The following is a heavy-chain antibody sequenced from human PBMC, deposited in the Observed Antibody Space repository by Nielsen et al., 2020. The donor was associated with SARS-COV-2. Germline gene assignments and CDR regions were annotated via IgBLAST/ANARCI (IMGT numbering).Heavy chain of an antibody. V-gene: IGHV3-48*04. D-gene: IGHD5-24*01. J-gene: IGHJ4*02. Sequence: GESLKISCAASKFTFNSYAMSWVRQAPGKGLEWVSYISSDATTIFYVDSVKGRFIMSRDNAKNSLSLQMHSLRAEDTAVYYCAREGRKLPLDYWGQGTLVTVSS. CDR2: ISSDATTI. CDR3: AREGRKLPLDY. CDR1: KFTFNSYA.